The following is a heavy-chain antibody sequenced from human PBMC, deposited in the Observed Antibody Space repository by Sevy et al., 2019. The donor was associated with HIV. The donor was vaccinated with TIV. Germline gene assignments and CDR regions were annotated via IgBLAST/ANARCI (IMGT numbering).Heavy chain of an antibody. D-gene: IGHD3-10*01. CDR2: ITWNRDYA. CDR3: GRDGGFRGGNALYPN. V-gene: IGHV3-20*04. Sequence: GGSLRLSCAASGFTFDDYGMGWVRQVPGRGLEWISGITWNRDYANYGDSVKGRFTISRDNAKNSLYLQMDSLTAEDTALYYCGRDGGFRGGNALYPNWGQGTLVTVSS. CDR1: GFTFDDYG. J-gene: IGHJ4*02.